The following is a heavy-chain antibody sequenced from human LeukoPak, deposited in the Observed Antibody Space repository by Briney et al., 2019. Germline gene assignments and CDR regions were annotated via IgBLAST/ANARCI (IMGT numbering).Heavy chain of an antibody. CDR3: ARDLYYYGSGSYPQFDY. D-gene: IGHD3-10*01. Sequence: SETLSLTCTVSGGSISSNSYYWGWIRQPPGKGLQWIGSIYYSGSTYYNPSLKSRVTISVDTSKNQFSLKLSSVTAADTAVYYCARDLYYYGSGSYPQFDYWGQGTLVTVSS. CDR1: GGSISSNSYY. J-gene: IGHJ4*02. CDR2: IYYSGST. V-gene: IGHV4-39*02.